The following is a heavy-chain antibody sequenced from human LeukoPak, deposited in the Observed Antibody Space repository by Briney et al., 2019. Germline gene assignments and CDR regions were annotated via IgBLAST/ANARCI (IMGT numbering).Heavy chain of an antibody. D-gene: IGHD2-2*01. V-gene: IGHV4-59*08. J-gene: IGHJ6*02. CDR1: GGPISSYY. CDR3: ARRLPVSGYYYGMDV. Sequence: SETLPLTCTVSGGPISSYYWSWIRQPPGKGLERIGHIYYSGSTNYNLSLKSRLTISVDTSKNQSSMKLSSVTAADTAVYYCARRLPVSGYYYGMDVWGQGTTVTVSS. CDR2: IYYSGST.